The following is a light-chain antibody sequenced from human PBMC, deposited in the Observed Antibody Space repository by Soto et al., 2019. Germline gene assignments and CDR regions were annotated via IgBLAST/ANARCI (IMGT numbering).Light chain of an antibody. CDR2: DAS. Sequence: DIEMTQSPSTLSASVGDTVTITGRASQIISTWLAWYQQKPGKAPKVLMYDASSLESGVPPRFSGSGSGTEFTLTISSLQPDDFATYYCQQYNDYSGTLGQGTKLEIK. V-gene: IGKV1-5*01. CDR3: QQYNDYSGT. J-gene: IGKJ2*01. CDR1: QIISTW.